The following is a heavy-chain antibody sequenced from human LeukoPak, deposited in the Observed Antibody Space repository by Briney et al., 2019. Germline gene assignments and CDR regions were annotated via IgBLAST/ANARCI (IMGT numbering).Heavy chain of an antibody. V-gene: IGHV3-33*01. CDR2: IWYDGSNK. Sequence: GGSLRLSCAASGFTFSSYGMHWVRQAPGKGLEWVAVIWYDGSNKYYADSVKGRFTISRDNSKNTLYLRMNSLRAEDTAVYYCARDGYYCSSTSCYQGYFDYWGQGTLVTVSS. J-gene: IGHJ4*02. CDR1: GFTFSSYG. D-gene: IGHD2-2*01. CDR3: ARDGYYCSSTSCYQGYFDY.